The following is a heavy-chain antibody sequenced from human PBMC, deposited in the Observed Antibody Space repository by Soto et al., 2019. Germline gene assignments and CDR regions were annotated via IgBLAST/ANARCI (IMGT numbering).Heavy chain of an antibody. J-gene: IGHJ6*02. Sequence: QXPGKGLEWIGYMSYSGSTNYNPSLKSRVTVSVDTSKNQFSLRLRSVTAADTAVYYCAREWYYGSGSYFDVWGQGTTVTVSS. D-gene: IGHD3-10*01. V-gene: IGHV4-59*01. CDR2: MSYSGST. CDR3: AREWYYGSGSYFDV.